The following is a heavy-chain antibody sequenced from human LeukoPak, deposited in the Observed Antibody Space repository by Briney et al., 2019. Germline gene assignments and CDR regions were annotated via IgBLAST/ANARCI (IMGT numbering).Heavy chain of an antibody. CDR1: GFTFRSYA. V-gene: IGHV3-30*04. Sequence: GSLRLSCAASGFTFRSYAMHWVRQAPGKGLEWVAVISYDGSNNYADSVKGRFTISRDNSKNTLYLQMNSLRAEDTAVYYCARDPSTGSYANYFDYWGQGTLVTVSS. CDR2: ISYDGSN. J-gene: IGHJ4*02. CDR3: ARDPSTGSYANYFDY. D-gene: IGHD1-26*01.